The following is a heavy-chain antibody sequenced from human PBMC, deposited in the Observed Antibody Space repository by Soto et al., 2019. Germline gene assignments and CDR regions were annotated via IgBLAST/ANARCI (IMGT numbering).Heavy chain of an antibody. D-gene: IGHD6-13*01. Sequence: SETLSLTCTVSGASISGYCWNWIRQPPGEGLEWIGYIYYSGNTNYNSFLKGRVTMSVDTSKNQFSLNLTSVTPADTAVYCCARMITATGTEYFDLWGRGALVTVPQ. CDR3: ARMITATGTEYFDL. J-gene: IGHJ2*01. V-gene: IGHV4-59*13. CDR1: GASISGYC. CDR2: IYYSGNT.